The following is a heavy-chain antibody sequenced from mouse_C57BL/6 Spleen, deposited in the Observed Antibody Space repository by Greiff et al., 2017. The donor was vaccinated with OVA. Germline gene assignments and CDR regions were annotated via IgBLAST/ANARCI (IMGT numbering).Heavy chain of an antibody. CDR1: GYTFTSYW. D-gene: IGHD2-3*01. Sequence: QVQLQQPGAELVKPGASVKLSCKASGYTFTSYWMPWVKQRPGQGLEWIGMIHPNSGSTNYNEKFKSKATLTVDKSSSTAYMQLSSLTSEDSAVYYCARDGYYGAMDYWGQGTSVTVSS. J-gene: IGHJ4*01. V-gene: IGHV1-64*01. CDR2: IHPNSGST. CDR3: ARDGYYGAMDY.